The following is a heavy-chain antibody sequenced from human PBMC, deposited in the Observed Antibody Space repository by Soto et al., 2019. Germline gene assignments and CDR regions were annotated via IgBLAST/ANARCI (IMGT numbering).Heavy chain of an antibody. V-gene: IGHV4-30-4*01. CDR1: GGSITSDYSC. CDR3: ARGPSGDKVHY. D-gene: IGHD3-10*01. CDR2: IFDSGTT. J-gene: IGHJ4*02. Sequence: QVQLQESGPGLVKPSQTLSLTCTVSGGSITSDYSCWSWIRQPPGEGLEWIGHIFDSGTTYTNPSRRSQVAISLDTAKNHVSLTLSSVTAADTAVYYCARGPSGDKVHYWGQGALVTVSS.